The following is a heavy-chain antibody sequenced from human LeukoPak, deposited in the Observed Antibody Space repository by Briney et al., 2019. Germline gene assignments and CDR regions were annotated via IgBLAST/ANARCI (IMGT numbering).Heavy chain of an antibody. V-gene: IGHV4-39*01. D-gene: IGHD1-26*01. Sequence: SATLSLTCTVSGGSISIGYYYWGRLRQPPGKGLEWIVSISYTATTYNNPSLKSRVTISVDPSKNQFSLKLNSVTAADTAVYFCARVAPGISGTYYSDYYYYMDVWGKGTTVTVSS. J-gene: IGHJ6*03. CDR2: ISYTATT. CDR3: ARVAPGISGTYYSDYYYYMDV. CDR1: GGSISIGYYY.